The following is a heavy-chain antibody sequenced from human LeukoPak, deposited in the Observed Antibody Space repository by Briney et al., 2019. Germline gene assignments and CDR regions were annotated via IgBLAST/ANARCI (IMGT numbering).Heavy chain of an antibody. CDR2: ISVSGNT. J-gene: IGHJ4*02. CDR3: AKAPVTTCSGAYCYPFDY. V-gene: IGHV3-23*01. D-gene: IGHD2-15*01. Sequence: GGSLRLSCAASGFTLSSYAMSWVRQGPGKGLEWVSAISVSGNTYHADSVMGRFTISRDSYRNTLYLQMNSLRAEDAAVYYCAKAPVTTCSGAYCYPFDYWGQGTLVTVSS. CDR1: GFTLSSYA.